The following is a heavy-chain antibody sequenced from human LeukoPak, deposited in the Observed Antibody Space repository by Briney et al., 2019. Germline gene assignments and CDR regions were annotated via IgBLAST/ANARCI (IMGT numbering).Heavy chain of an antibody. CDR2: INTDGSST. CDR1: EFTFSSYW. Sequence: PGGSLRLSCAASEFTFSSYWMHWVRQAPGKGLVWVSRINTDGSSTSYADSVKGRFAISRDNAKNTLYLQMNSLRAEDTAVYYCARGRGGPEVATVVTSFDYWGQGTLVTVSS. V-gene: IGHV3-74*01. D-gene: IGHD4-23*01. CDR3: ARGRGGPEVATVVTSFDY. J-gene: IGHJ4*02.